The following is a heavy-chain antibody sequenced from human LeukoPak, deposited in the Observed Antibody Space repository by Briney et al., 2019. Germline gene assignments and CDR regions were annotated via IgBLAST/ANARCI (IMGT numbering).Heavy chain of an antibody. CDR2: ISGNGGST. CDR3: AKRGAEVGETVAPGDY. J-gene: IGHJ4*02. Sequence: TGGSLRLSCAASGFTFSSYGMTWVRQAPGKGLEWVSSISGNGGSTYYADSVKGRFTISRDNSKNTLYLQMDNLRAEDTAVYYCAKRGAEVGETVAPGDYWGQGTLLTVSS. CDR1: GFTFSSYG. D-gene: IGHD1-26*01. V-gene: IGHV3-23*01.